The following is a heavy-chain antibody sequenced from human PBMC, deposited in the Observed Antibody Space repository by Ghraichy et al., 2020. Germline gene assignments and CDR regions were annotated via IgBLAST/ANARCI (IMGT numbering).Heavy chain of an antibody. V-gene: IGHV4-59*08. CDR1: GGSISSYY. Sequence: SQTLSLTCTVSGGSISSYYWSWIRQPPGKGLEWIGYIYYSGSTNYNPSLKSRVTISVDTSKNQFSLKLSSVTAADTAVYYCASLGYCSGGSCHRDYYFDYWGQGTLVTVSS. CDR3: ASLGYCSGGSCHRDYYFDY. J-gene: IGHJ4*02. CDR2: IYYSGST. D-gene: IGHD2-15*01.